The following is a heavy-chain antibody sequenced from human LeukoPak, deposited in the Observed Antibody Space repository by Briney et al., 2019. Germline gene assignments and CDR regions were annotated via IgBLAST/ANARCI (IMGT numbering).Heavy chain of an antibody. CDR2: MNPNSGNT. D-gene: IGHD6-13*01. CDR3: LLAAAGTFFY. Sequence: ASVKVSCKASGGTFTIHTITWVRQAPGQGLEWMGWMNPNSGNTGYVQKFQGRVTMTRNTSISTAYMELSSLRSEDTAVYYCLLAAAGTFFYWGQGTLVTVSS. V-gene: IGHV1-8*02. J-gene: IGHJ4*02. CDR1: GGTFTIHT.